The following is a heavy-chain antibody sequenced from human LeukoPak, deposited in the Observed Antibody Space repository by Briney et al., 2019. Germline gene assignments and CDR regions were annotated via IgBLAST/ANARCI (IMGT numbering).Heavy chain of an antibody. J-gene: IGHJ4*02. CDR3: ARALINYFDSSGHYYFDY. CDR1: GGSISSSSYF. V-gene: IGHV4-39*07. CDR2: IYYSGST. Sequence: SETLSLTCTVSGGSISSSSYFWAWIRQPPGKGLEWIGNIYYSGSTHYNPSLKSRVTISVDTSKNQFSLKLSSVTAADTAVYYCARALINYFDSSGHYYFDYWGQGTLVTVSS. D-gene: IGHD3-22*01.